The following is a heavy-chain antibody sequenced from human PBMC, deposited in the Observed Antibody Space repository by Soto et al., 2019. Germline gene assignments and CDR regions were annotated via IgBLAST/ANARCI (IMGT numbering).Heavy chain of an antibody. J-gene: IGHJ3*01. CDR3: ARVLPGIAAAYDAFDV. CDR2: IYYDGGT. CDR1: GDSVISATYH. Sequence: PSETLSLTGTVSGDSVISATYHWSWIRQPPGKGLEGIGYIYYDGGTTYNSSLKSRVTISTDTSRSQLSLQLTSATPADTAVYYCARVLPGIAAAYDAFDVWGQGTMVS. D-gene: IGHD6-13*01. V-gene: IGHV4-61*01.